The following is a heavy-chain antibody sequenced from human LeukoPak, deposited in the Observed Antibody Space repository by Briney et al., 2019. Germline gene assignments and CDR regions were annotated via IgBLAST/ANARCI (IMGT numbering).Heavy chain of an antibody. CDR2: IYYSGYT. Sequence: SSETLSLTCTVSGGSIGSNNYYWGWIRQPPGKGLEWIGSIYYSGYTYYNPSLKSRVTISVDTSKNQFSLKLSSVTAADTAVYYCAKHYMGSSYSRAVDYWGQGTLVTVSS. CDR3: AKHYMGSSYSRAVDY. D-gene: IGHD3-10*01. V-gene: IGHV4-39*01. CDR1: GGSIGSNNYY. J-gene: IGHJ4*02.